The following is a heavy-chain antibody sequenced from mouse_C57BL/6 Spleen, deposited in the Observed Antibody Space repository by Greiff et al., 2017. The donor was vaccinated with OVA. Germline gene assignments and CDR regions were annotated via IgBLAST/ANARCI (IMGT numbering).Heavy chain of an antibody. J-gene: IGHJ1*03. D-gene: IGHD2-4*01. CDR2: INPNYGTT. Sequence: VQLKESGPELVKPGASVKISCKASGYSFTDYNMNWVKQSNGKSLEWIGVINPNYGTTSYNQKFKGKATLTVDKSSSTAYMQLNSLTSEDSAVYDCARYDYAPRWYFDVWGTGTTVTVSS. V-gene: IGHV1-39*01. CDR1: GYSFTDYN. CDR3: ARYDYAPRWYFDV.